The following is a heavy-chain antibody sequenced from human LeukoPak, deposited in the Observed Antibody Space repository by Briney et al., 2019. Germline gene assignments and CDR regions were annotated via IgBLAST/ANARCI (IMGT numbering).Heavy chain of an antibody. J-gene: IGHJ6*03. CDR1: GGTFSSYA. CDR3: ARDHSGSPRGYYYMDV. CDR2: IIPIFGTA. Sequence: SVKFSCKASGGTFSSYAISWVRQAPGQGLEWMGRIIPIFGTANYAQKFQGRVTITTDESTSTAYMELSSLRSEDTAVYYCARDHSGSPRGYYYMDVWGKGTTVTVSS. D-gene: IGHD1-26*01. V-gene: IGHV1-69*05.